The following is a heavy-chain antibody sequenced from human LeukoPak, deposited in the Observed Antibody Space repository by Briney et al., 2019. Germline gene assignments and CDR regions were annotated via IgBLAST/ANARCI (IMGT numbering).Heavy chain of an antibody. D-gene: IGHD2-2*01. Sequence: GASVKVSCKASGYTLTSYGISWVPHAPGQGLEWMGWISAYNGNTNYAQKPQGRVTITTDTSTSTAYMEQRSLRSADTAVYYCAGAAPREYCSSTSCYHYYYGMDVWGQGTTVTVSS. CDR3: AGAAPREYCSSTSCYHYYYGMDV. CDR1: GYTLTSYG. J-gene: IGHJ6*02. CDR2: ISAYNGNT. V-gene: IGHV1-18*01.